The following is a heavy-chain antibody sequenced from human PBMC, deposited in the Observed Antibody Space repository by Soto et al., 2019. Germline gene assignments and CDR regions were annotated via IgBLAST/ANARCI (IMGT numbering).Heavy chain of an antibody. J-gene: IGHJ4*02. V-gene: IGHV3-74*01. CDR2: VNSDGSST. CDR1: GFTFSNSW. D-gene: IGHD2-15*01. Sequence: EVQLVESGGGLPQPGGSLRLSCVASGFTFSNSWMHWVRQAPGKGLVWVSRVNSDGSSTSYADTVKGRFTISRDNAKNTLYLQMNSLSAEDTAVYYCVTGRGYCSGGSCYPRDYWGQGTLVTVSS. CDR3: VTGRGYCSGGSCYPRDY.